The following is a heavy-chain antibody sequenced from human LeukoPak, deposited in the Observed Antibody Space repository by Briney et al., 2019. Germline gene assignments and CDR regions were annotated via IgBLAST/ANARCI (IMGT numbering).Heavy chain of an antibody. J-gene: IGHJ4*02. CDR3: ARDENWGPDY. D-gene: IGHD7-27*01. CDR1: GFTFTGRY. CDR2: IHAGRGDT. Sequence: ASVKVSCKASGFTFTGRYMHWVRQASGEGLEWMGWIHAGRGDTNYAQKFQGRFTMTRDTSINTLFMELSSLRSDDTAVYYCARDENWGPDYWGQGTLVTVSS. V-gene: IGHV1-2*02.